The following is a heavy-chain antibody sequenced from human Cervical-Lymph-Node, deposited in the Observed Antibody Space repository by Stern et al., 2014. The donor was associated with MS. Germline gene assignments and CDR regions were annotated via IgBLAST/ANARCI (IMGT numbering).Heavy chain of an antibody. CDR1: GFTLTDYY. CDR3: ARPSFLYGMDV. V-gene: IGHV3-11*01. J-gene: IGHJ6*02. CDR2: ISSGATFI. D-gene: IGHD2/OR15-2a*01. Sequence: VQLAESGGGLVKPGGSLRLTCAASGFTLTDYYMSWIRQGQGKGLELVGYISSGATFIYYADSSKGRFTISTDNAQNSLYLQMNSLRAEDTAVYYCARPSFLYGMDVWGQGTTVTVSS.